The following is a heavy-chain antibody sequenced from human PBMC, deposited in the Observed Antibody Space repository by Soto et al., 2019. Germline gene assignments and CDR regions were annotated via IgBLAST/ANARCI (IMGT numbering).Heavy chain of an antibody. J-gene: IGHJ4*02. V-gene: IGHV3-48*02. D-gene: IGHD2-15*01. Sequence: GGSLLLSYAASGFTSSSYSMNWVRQAPGKGLEWVSYISSSSSTIYYADSVKGRFTISRDNAKNSLYLQMNSLRDEDTAVYYCASLLIYCSGGSCWVHHVSRGQGNLVTVSS. CDR1: GFTSSSYS. CDR2: ISSSSSTI. CDR3: ASLLIYCSGGSCWVHHVS.